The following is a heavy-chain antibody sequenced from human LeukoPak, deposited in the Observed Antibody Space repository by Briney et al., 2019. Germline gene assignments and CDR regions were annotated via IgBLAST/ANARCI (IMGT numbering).Heavy chain of an antibody. CDR2: MRSDGSDE. D-gene: IGHD6-13*01. Sequence: AGGSLRLSCAASGFNFRSSAMHWVRQAPGKGLEWMAFMRSDGSDEHYADSVKGRFTISRDNSHNTLYLQMNSLRAEDTAVYYCAKDLLAAGTGGGYWGQGTLVTVSS. CDR1: GFNFRSSA. CDR3: AKDLLAAGTGGGY. J-gene: IGHJ4*02. V-gene: IGHV3-30*02.